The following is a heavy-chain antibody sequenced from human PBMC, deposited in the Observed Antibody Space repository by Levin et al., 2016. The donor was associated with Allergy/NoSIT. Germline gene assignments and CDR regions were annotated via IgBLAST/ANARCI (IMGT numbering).Heavy chain of an antibody. CDR3: ARDHPYGLNVFDY. V-gene: IGHV3-48*01. CDR1: GFTFSGSS. J-gene: IGHJ4*02. D-gene: IGHD4-17*01. CDR2: ISTTSATI. Sequence: GESLKISCAASGFTFSGSSMNWVRQAPGKGLQWLSSISTTSATIYYADSVKGRFTISRDNARNSLFLQMTSLRAEDTAVYYCARDHPYGLNVFDYWGQGTLVTVAS.